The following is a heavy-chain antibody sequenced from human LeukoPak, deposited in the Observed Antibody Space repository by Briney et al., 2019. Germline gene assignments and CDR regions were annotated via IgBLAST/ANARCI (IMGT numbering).Heavy chain of an antibody. CDR3: VKYGQLVRLSGMDV. CDR1: GFTFSSYA. D-gene: IGHD6-13*01. V-gene: IGHV3-64D*06. J-gene: IGHJ6*02. CDR2: ISSNGGST. Sequence: PGGSLRLSCSASGFTFSSYAMHWVRQAPGKGLEYVSAISSNGGSTYYADSVKGRFIISRDNSKNTLYLQMSSLRAEDTAVYYCVKYGQLVRLSGMDVWGQGTTVTVSS.